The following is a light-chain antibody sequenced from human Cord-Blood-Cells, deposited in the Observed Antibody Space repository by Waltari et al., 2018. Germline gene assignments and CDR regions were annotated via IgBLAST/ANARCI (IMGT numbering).Light chain of an antibody. CDR2: EGS. CDR3: CSYAGSSTWV. Sequence: QSALTQPASVSGSPGQPITIPCTGTSSDVGTYNLPSWYRQHPGKAPKLTFYEGSKRPSGFSNRFSGSKSGNTPSLTISGLQAEDEADYYCCSYAGSSTWVFGGGTKLTVL. J-gene: IGLJ3*02. CDR1: SSDVGTYNL. V-gene: IGLV2-23*01.